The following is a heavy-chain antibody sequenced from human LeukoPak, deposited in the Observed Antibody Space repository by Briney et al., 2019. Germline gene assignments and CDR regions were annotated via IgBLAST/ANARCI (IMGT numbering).Heavy chain of an antibody. Sequence: SETLSLTCAVSGGSISSDAYSWNWIRQAPGKGLEWIGYIFHSGSTYYNPSLKSRVTMSVDRSKNQFSLRLSSVTAADAAVYYCARATAMVTYFDDWGQGTLVTVSS. CDR3: ARATAMVTYFDD. D-gene: IGHD5-18*01. J-gene: IGHJ4*02. CDR1: GGSISSDAYS. V-gene: IGHV4-30-2*01. CDR2: IFHSGST.